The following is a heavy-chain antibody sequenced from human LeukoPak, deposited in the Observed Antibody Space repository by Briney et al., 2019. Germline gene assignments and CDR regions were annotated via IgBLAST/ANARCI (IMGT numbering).Heavy chain of an antibody. D-gene: IGHD3-10*01. Sequence: GASVKVSCKASGYTFTGYYMNWVRQAPGEGLEWMGWINPTSGGTNYAQKFQGRVTMTRDTSISTVYMELSRLRSDDTAVYYCANWGGYGSGSIFDYWGQGTPVTVSS. CDR3: ANWGGYGSGSIFDY. CDR2: INPTSGGT. V-gene: IGHV1-2*02. J-gene: IGHJ4*02. CDR1: GYTFTGYY.